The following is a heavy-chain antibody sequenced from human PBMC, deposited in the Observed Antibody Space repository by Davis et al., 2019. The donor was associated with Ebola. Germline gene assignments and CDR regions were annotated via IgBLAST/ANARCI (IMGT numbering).Heavy chain of an antibody. CDR1: GGTFSSYA. Sequence: AAPVKVSCKASGGTFSSYAISWVRQAPGQGLEWMGWISAYNGNTNYAQKLQGRVTMTTDTSTSTAYMELRSLRSDDTAVYYCARDWVGATTVLLYYGMDVWGQGTTVTVSS. CDR3: ARDWVGATTVLLYYGMDV. CDR2: ISAYNGNT. J-gene: IGHJ6*02. D-gene: IGHD1-26*01. V-gene: IGHV1-18*01.